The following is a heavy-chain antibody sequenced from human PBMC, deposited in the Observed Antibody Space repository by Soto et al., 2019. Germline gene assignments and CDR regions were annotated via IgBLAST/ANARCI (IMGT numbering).Heavy chain of an antibody. CDR3: AIRYYDYVWGSYRGYYFDY. Sequence: QVQLVQSGAEVKKPGSLVKVSCKASGGTFSSYAISWVRQAPGQGLEWMGGIIPIFGTANYAQKFQGRVTITADESTSTAHMELSSLRSEDTAVYYCAIRYYDYVWGSYRGYYFDYWGQGTLVTVSS. CDR2: IIPIFGTA. D-gene: IGHD3-16*02. J-gene: IGHJ4*02. CDR1: GGTFSSYA. V-gene: IGHV1-69*01.